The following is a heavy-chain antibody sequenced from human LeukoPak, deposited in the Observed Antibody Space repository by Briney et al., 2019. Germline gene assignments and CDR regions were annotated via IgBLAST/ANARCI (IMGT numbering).Heavy chain of an antibody. D-gene: IGHD3-16*01. CDR3: AREGGFDP. CDR2: ISSSSTTI. Sequence: GGSLRLSCAASGFTFSSYSMSWLRQAPGKGLEWVSYISSSSTTIYYADSVKGRFTISRDNARNSLYLQVNSLRDEDTAVYYCAREGGFDPWGQGTLVTVSS. J-gene: IGHJ5*02. CDR1: GFTFSSYS. V-gene: IGHV3-48*02.